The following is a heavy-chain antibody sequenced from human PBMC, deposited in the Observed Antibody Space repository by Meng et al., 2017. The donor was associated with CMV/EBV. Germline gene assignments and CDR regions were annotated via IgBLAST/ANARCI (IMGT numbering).Heavy chain of an antibody. CDR1: GYSFTSYW. V-gene: IGHV5-51*01. CDR2: IYPGDSDT. J-gene: IGHJ6*02. Sequence: GESLKISCKGSGYSFTSYWIGWVRQMPGKGLEWMGIIYPGDSDTRYSPSFQGQVTISADKSISTAYLQWSSLKASGTAMYYCARTNTPQYSSSWYRYYYYGMDVWGQGTTVTVSS. CDR3: ARTNTPQYSSSWYRYYYYGMDV. D-gene: IGHD6-13*01.